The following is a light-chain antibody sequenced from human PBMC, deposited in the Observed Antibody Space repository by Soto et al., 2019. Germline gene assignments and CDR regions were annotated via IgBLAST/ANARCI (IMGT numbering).Light chain of an antibody. V-gene: IGKV1-39*01. J-gene: IGKJ1*01. CDR3: QQSYSSPPT. CDR2: AAS. Sequence: IPVTLSPYTLSGSVGDRVTITWRASQSISNHLNWYQQKPGKAPKLLIFAASSLQSGVPSRFSGSRSGPDFTLTISSLQPEDFATYYCQQSYSSPPTFGQGTKADI. CDR1: QSISNH.